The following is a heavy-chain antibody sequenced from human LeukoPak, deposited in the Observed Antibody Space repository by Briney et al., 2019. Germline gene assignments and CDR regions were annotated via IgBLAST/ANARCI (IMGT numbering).Heavy chain of an antibody. J-gene: IGHJ5*02. D-gene: IGHD4-17*01. V-gene: IGHV1-2*02. CDR3: ARDRTRLTTPGDSTYNWFDP. CDR1: GYTFTSYG. Sequence: GASVKVSCKASGYTFTSYGISWVRQAPGQGLEWMGWINPNNGGTTYAQKFQGRVTMTRDTSISTAYMELNRLRSDDTAVFYCARDRTRLTTPGDSTYNWFDPWGQGTLVTVSS. CDR2: INPNNGGT.